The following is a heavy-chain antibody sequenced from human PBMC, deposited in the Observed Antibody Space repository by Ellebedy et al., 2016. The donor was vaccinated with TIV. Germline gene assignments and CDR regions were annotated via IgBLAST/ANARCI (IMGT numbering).Heavy chain of an antibody. CDR3: ATDNLAFKEIRIFDY. D-gene: IGHD1-14*01. CDR1: GFTFSSYG. Sequence: PGGSLRLSCVASGFTFSSYGMPWLRQAPGQGLAWVSVVWSAGSNVDYANSVKGRFTISRDNSKNTLYLQMNSVSAEDTAVYYCATDNLAFKEIRIFDYWGQGTLVTVSS. V-gene: IGHV3-33*01. CDR2: VWSAGSNV. J-gene: IGHJ4*02.